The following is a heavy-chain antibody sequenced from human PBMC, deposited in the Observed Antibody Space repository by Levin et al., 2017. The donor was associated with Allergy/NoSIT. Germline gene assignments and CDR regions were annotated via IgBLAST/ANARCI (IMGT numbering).Heavy chain of an antibody. V-gene: IGHV4-39*01. D-gene: IGHD6-6*01. Sequence: SPTLSLTCTVSGGSISSSSYYWGWIRQPPGKGLEWIGSIYYSGSTYYNPSLKSRVTISVDTSKNQFSLKLSSVTAADTAVYYCPIEYSSSPEAYWGQGTLVTVSS. J-gene: IGHJ4*02. CDR1: GGSISSSSYY. CDR2: IYYSGST. CDR3: PIEYSSSPEAY.